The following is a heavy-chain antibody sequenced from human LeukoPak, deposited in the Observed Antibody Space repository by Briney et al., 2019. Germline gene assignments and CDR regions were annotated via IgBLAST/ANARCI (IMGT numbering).Heavy chain of an antibody. J-gene: IGHJ4*02. CDR1: GFTFNTYP. CDR3: ATQTITLVVVISPFDY. Sequence: GGSLRLSCAASGFTFNTYPMHWVRQPPGKGLEWVELIQDDGAKTNYADSVRGRFTISRDNSRSTVYLQMNSLKPDDTAVYYCATQTITLVVVISPFDYWGQGALVTVSS. D-gene: IGHD3-22*01. V-gene: IGHV3-30*02. CDR2: IQDDGAKT.